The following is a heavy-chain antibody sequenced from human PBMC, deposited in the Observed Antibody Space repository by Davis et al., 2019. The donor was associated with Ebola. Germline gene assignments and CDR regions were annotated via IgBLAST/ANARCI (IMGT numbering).Heavy chain of an antibody. Sequence: GESLKISCKGSGYSFTSYWISWVRQMPGKGLEWMGRIDPSDSYTNYSPSFQGHITISADKSISTAYLQWSSLKASDTAMYYCARQEVYSPYYYGSGSPRMDVWGQGTTVTVSS. CDR3: ARQEVYSPYYYGSGSPRMDV. CDR2: IDPSDSYT. J-gene: IGHJ6*02. D-gene: IGHD3-10*01. V-gene: IGHV5-10-1*01. CDR1: GYSFTSYW.